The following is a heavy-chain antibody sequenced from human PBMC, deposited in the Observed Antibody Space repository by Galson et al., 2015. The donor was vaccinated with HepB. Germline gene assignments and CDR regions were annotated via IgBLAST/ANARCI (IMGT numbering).Heavy chain of an antibody. J-gene: IGHJ6*02. Sequence: SVKVSCKASGFTFTTSAVQWVRQARGQGLEWIGWVVVGSGKTNYAQQFQERVSITRDRSTTTAYMELSSLGSEDTAVYYCALAGHYAIYTARGQYFYYGMQVWGQGTTVTVSS. D-gene: IGHD3-9*01. V-gene: IGHV1-58*01. CDR3: ALAGHYAIYTARGQYFYYGMQV. CDR2: VVVGSGKT. CDR1: GFTFTTSA.